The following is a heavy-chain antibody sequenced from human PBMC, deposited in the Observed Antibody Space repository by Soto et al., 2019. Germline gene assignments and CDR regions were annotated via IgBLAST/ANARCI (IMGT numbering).Heavy chain of an antibody. D-gene: IGHD5-18*01. CDR1: GGSISRSC. V-gene: IGHV4-4*07. J-gene: IGHJ6*02. CDR3: ARGYIGNGYGMDV. CDR2: IYPSGST. Sequence: PSENLSLTCTVPGGSISRSCWRWVRQPSGKGLEWIGRIYPSGSTNYSPSLKSRVTMSVDTSKNQLSLKLSSVTAADTAVYYCARGYIGNGYGMDVSGQGTTVIGSS.